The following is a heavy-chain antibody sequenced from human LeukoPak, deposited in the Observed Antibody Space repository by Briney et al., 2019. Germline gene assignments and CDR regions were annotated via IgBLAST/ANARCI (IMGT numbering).Heavy chain of an antibody. CDR3: ARHLLTPGGSYYFDF. CDR1: GSRFTSYW. V-gene: IGHV5-51*01. CDR2: IYPGDSDI. J-gene: IGHJ4*02. Sequence: GESLKISCWDSGSRFTSYWIGWVRQMPGKGLEWMGIIYPGDSDIRYSPSFQGQVTISADKSISTAYLQWSSLRASDTAIYYCARHLLTPGGSYYFDFWGQGTLVTVSS. D-gene: IGHD1-26*01.